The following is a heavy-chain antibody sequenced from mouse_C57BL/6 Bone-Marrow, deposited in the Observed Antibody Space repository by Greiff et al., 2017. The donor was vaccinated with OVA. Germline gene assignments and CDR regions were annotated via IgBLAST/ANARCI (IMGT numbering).Heavy chain of an antibody. CDR2: INPSNGGT. CDR1: GYTFTNYW. D-gene: IGHD1-1*01. CDR3: ARSGTVVATSSDY. V-gene: IGHV1-53*01. Sequence: VQLQQPGPELVKPGASVKLSCKASGYTFTNYWMHWVKQRPGQGLEWIGNINPSNGGTNYNEKFKSKATLTVDKSSSTAYMQLSSLTSEDSAVYYCARSGTVVATSSDYWGQGTTLTVSS. J-gene: IGHJ2*01.